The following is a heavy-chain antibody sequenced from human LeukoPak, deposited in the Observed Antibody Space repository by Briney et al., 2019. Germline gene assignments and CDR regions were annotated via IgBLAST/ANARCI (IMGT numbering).Heavy chain of an antibody. CDR3: ARDTYYYDSSGYYYDDY. CDR1: GYTFTSYA. V-gene: IGHV7-4-1*02. J-gene: IGHJ4*02. Sequence: ASVKVSCKASGYTFTSYAMNWVRQAPGQGLEWMGWINTNTGNPTYAQGFTGRFVFSLDTSVSTAYLQISSLKAEDTAVYYCARDTYYYDSSGYYYDDYWGQGTLVTVSS. CDR2: INTNTGNP. D-gene: IGHD3-22*01.